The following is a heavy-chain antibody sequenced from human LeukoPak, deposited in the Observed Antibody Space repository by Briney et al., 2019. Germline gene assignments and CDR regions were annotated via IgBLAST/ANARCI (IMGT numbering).Heavy chain of an antibody. CDR1: GGTFSSYA. D-gene: IGHD3-10*01. V-gene: IGHV1-69*04. CDR2: IIPIFGIA. Sequence: GSSVKVSCKASGGTFSSYAISWVRQAPGQGVEWMGRIIPIFGIANYAQKFQGRVTITADKSTSTAYMELSSLRSEDTAVYYCARDVLPRGFDPWGQGTLVTVSS. CDR3: ARDVLPRGFDP. J-gene: IGHJ5*02.